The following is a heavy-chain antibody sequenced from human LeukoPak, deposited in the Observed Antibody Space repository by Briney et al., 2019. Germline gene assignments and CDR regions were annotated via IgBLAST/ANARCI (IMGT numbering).Heavy chain of an antibody. J-gene: IGHJ4*02. CDR1: GGTFSSYA. CDR2: INPNSGGT. D-gene: IGHD2-2*01. V-gene: IGHV1-2*04. Sequence: ASVKVSCKASGGTFSSYAISWVRQAPGQGLEWMGWINPNSGGTNYAQKFQGWVTMTRDTSISTAYMELSRLRSDDTAVYYCARDRDIVVVFDHWGQGTLVTVSS. CDR3: ARDRDIVVVFDH.